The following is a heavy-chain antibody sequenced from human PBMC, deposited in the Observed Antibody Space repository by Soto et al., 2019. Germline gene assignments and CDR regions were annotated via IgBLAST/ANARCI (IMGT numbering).Heavy chain of an antibody. J-gene: IGHJ5*02. D-gene: IGHD6-6*01. CDR2: IIPIFGTA. V-gene: IGHV1-69*13. CDR3: ARDRASYSSSSVNWFDP. Sequence: GASVKVSCKASGGTFSSYAISWVRQAPGQGLEWMGGIIPIFGTANYAQKFQGRVTITADESTSTAYMELSSLRSEDTAVYYCARDRASYSSSSVNWFDPWGQGTLVTVSS. CDR1: GGTFSSYA.